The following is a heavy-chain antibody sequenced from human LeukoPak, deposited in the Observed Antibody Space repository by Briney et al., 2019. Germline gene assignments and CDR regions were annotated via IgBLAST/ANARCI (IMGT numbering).Heavy chain of an antibody. D-gene: IGHD1-7*01. CDR1: GGSFSGYY. Sequence: SETLSLTCAVYGGSFSGYYWSWIRQPPGKRLEWIGEINHSGSTNYNLSLKSRVTISVDTSKNQFSLKLSSVTAADTAVYYCARGKPNWNYYLGPKYYFDYWGQGTLVTVSS. CDR3: ARGKPNWNYYLGPKYYFDY. CDR2: INHSGST. V-gene: IGHV4-34*01. J-gene: IGHJ4*02.